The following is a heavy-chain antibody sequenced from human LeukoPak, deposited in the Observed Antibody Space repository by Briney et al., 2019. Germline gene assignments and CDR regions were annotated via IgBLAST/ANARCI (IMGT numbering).Heavy chain of an antibody. J-gene: IGHJ4*02. V-gene: IGHV4-59*05. CDR3: ARHAGIAAPPGY. CDR2: IYYSGST. CDR1: GGSISSYY. D-gene: IGHD6-6*01. Sequence: SETLSLTCTVSGGSISSYYWSWIRQPPGKGLEWIGSIYYSGSTYYNPSLKSRVTISVDTSKNQFSLKLSSVTAADTAVYYCARHAGIAAPPGYWGQGTLVTVSS.